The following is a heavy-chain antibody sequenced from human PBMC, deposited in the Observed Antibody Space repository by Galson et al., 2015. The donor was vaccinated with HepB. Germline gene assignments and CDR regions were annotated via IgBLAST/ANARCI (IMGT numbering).Heavy chain of an antibody. V-gene: IGHV4-30-4*01. CDR1: GGSISSGDYY. CDR3: ARDRLTYYDSSGYPDAFDI. Sequence: TLSLTCTVSGGSISSGDYYWSWIRQPPGKGLEWIGYIYYSGSTYYNPSLKSRVTISVDTSKNQFSLKLSSVTAADTAVYYCARDRLTYYDSSGYPDAFDIWGQGTMVTVSS. J-gene: IGHJ3*02. CDR2: IYYSGST. D-gene: IGHD3-22*01.